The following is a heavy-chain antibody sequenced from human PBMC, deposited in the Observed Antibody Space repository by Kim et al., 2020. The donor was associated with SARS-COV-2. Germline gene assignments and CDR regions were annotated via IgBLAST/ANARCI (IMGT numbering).Heavy chain of an antibody. Sequence: GGSLRLSCAASGFPFIDYTMHWVRQAPGKGLMWVSRIISSGTTTTYADSVRGRFTISRDNAKYTLHLQMNSLGTEDTAVYYCVRSVQWGLDSWVQGILVT. CDR3: VRSVQWGLDS. D-gene: IGHD1-26*01. J-gene: IGHJ5*01. CDR2: IISSGTTT. V-gene: IGHV3-74*01. CDR1: GFPFIDYT.